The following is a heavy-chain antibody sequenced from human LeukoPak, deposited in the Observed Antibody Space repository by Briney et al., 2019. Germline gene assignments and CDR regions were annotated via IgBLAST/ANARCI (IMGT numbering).Heavy chain of an antibody. CDR1: GFTFSSYA. D-gene: IGHD2-2*01. CDR3: AKGLSTNYYYGMDV. CDR2: ISGSGGST. Sequence: GGSLRLSCAASGFTFSSYAMSWVRQAPGKGLEWVSAISGSGGSTYYADSVKGRFTISRDNSKNTLYLRMNSLRAEDTAVYYCAKGLSTNYYYGMDVWGQGTTVTVSS. V-gene: IGHV3-23*01. J-gene: IGHJ6*02.